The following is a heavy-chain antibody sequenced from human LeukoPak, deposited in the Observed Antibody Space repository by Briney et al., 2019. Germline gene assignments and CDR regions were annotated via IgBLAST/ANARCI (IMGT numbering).Heavy chain of an antibody. D-gene: IGHD1-26*01. CDR2: FDPEDGET. Sequence: ASVKVSCKVSGYTLTELSMHWVRQAPGKGLEWMGGFDPEDGETIYAQKFQGGVTMTEDTSTDTAYMELSSLRSEDTAVYYCATAPSGPLVTNWFDPWGQGTLVTVSS. V-gene: IGHV1-24*01. J-gene: IGHJ5*02. CDR1: GYTLTELS. CDR3: ATAPSGPLVTNWFDP.